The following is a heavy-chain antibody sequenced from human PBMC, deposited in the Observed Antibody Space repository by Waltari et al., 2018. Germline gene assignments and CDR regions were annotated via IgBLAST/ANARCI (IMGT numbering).Heavy chain of an antibody. CDR3: AHTQGDTIFGVVSSGGWELDFQH. D-gene: IGHD3-3*01. CDR1: GFSLSTSGVG. V-gene: IGHV2-5*01. Sequence: QITLKESGPTLVKPTQTLTLTCTFSGFSLSTSGVGVGWIRQPPGKALEWLALIYWNEDKRYSPSLKSRLTITKDTSKNQVVLTMTNMDPVDTATYYCAHTQGDTIFGVVSSGGWELDFQHWGQGTLVTVSS. J-gene: IGHJ1*01. CDR2: IYWNEDK.